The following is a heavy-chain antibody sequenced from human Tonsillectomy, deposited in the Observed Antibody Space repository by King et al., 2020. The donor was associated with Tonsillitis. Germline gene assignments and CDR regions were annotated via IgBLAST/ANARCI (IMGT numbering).Heavy chain of an antibody. CDR1: GFTFSSYW. J-gene: IGHJ6*02. CDR2: LNSDGSSR. Sequence: VQLVESVGGLVQPGGSLRLSCAASGFTFSSYWMHWVRQAPGKGLVWVSRLNSDGSSRSYADSVKGRVTISRDNAKNTLYLQMNSLRAEDTAVYYCAREPDSRGWYYQYYGMDVWGQGTTVTVSS. V-gene: IGHV3-74*01. CDR3: AREPDSRGWYYQYYGMDV. D-gene: IGHD6-19*01.